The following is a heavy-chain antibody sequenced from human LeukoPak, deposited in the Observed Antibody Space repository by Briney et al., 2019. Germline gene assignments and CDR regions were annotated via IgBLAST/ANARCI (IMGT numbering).Heavy chain of an antibody. J-gene: IGHJ6*02. V-gene: IGHV4-34*01. CDR1: GGSFSGYY. CDR3: ARAPRSSPYYYYYYGMDV. CDR2: INHSGST. Sequence: SETLSLTCAVYGGSFSGYYWSWIRQPPGKGLEWIGEINHSGSTNYNPSLKSRVTIPVDTSKNQFSLKLSSVTDADTAVYYCARAPRSSPYYYYYYGMDVWGQGTTVTVSS. D-gene: IGHD6-6*01.